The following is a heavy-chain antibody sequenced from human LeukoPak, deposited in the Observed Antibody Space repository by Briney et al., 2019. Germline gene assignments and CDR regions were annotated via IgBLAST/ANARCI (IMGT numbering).Heavy chain of an antibody. V-gene: IGHV3-21*01. Sequence: GGSLRLSCAASGYTFSSYSMNWVRQAPGKGLEWVSSISSSSSYIYYADSVKGRFTISRDNAKNSLYLQMNSLRAEDTAVYYRARDQEGYIWGSYRPYYFDYWGQGTLVTVSS. CDR1: GYTFSSYS. CDR3: ARDQEGYIWGSYRPYYFDY. J-gene: IGHJ4*02. D-gene: IGHD3-16*02. CDR2: ISSSSSYI.